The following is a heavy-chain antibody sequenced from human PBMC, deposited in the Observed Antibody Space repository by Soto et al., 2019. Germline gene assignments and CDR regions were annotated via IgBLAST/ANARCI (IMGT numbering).Heavy chain of an antibody. J-gene: IGHJ4*02. CDR2: IWYDGSNK. Sequence: QVQRVGSGGGGVQPGRSLKLSCVASGFTLSTYDIHWVRQAPGKGLEWVAVIWYDGSNKYYADSVKGRFTISRDNSKNTVYLQMNSLRAEDTAVYYCARDALVRGVHPPDYWGQGTLVTVSS. CDR3: ARDALVRGVHPPDY. D-gene: IGHD3-10*01. V-gene: IGHV3-33*01. CDR1: GFTLSTYD.